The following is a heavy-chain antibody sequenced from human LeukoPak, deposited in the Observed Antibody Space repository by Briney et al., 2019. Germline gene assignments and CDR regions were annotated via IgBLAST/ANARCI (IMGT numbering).Heavy chain of an antibody. V-gene: IGHV3-7*01. CDR2: IKQDGSEK. D-gene: IGHD6-13*01. Sequence: GGSLRLSCAASGFTFSSYWMSWVRQAPGKGLEWVANIKQDGSEKYYADSVKGRFTISRDNSKNTLYLQMNSLRAEDTAVYYCAKPIAAAGTGWFDPWGQGTLVTVSS. CDR1: GFTFSSYW. CDR3: AKPIAAAGTGWFDP. J-gene: IGHJ5*02.